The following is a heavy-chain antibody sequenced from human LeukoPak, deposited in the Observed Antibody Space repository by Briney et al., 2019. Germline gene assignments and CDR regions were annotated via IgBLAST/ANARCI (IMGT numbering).Heavy chain of an antibody. CDR1: GGTFSSYA. Sequence: SVKVSCKASGGTFSSYAISWVRQAPGQGLEWMGRIIPILGIANYAQKFQGRVTITADKSTSTAYMELSSLRSEDTAVYYCARRSQAGGTGIGYWGQGTLVTVSS. D-gene: IGHD6-19*01. V-gene: IGHV1-69*04. J-gene: IGHJ4*02. CDR2: IIPILGIA. CDR3: ARRSQAGGTGIGY.